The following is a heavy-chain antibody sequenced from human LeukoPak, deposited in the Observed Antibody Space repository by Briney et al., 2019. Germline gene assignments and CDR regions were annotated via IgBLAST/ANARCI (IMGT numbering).Heavy chain of an antibody. V-gene: IGHV3-23*01. CDR2: ISGSGGST. J-gene: IGHJ3*02. CDR1: GFTFSSYA. Sequence: GGSLRLSCAASGFTFSSYAMSWVRQAPGKGLEWVSVISGSGGSTYYADSVKGRFTISRDNSKSTLYLQMNSLTAEDTAVYYCAAQYQLPSNAFDIWGQGTMVTVSS. CDR3: AAQYQLPSNAFDI. D-gene: IGHD2-2*01.